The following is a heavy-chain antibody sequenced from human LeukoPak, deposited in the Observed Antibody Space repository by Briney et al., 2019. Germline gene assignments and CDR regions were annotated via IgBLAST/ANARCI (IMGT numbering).Heavy chain of an antibody. J-gene: IGHJ6*03. Sequence: PSETLSLTCTVSGGSISSSSYYWGWIRQPPGKGLEWIGSIYYSGSTNYNPSLKSRVTISVDTSKNQFSLKLSSVTAADTAIYYCARDFSSSSTVYYYYYMDVWGKGTTVTVSS. D-gene: IGHD6-6*01. CDR3: ARDFSSSSTVYYYYYMDV. CDR1: GGSISSSSYY. CDR2: IYYSGST. V-gene: IGHV4-39*07.